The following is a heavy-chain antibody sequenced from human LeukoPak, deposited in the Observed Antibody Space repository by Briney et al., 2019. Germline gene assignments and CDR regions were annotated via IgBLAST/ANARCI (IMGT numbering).Heavy chain of an antibody. CDR3: ARDNGQYEDTAMVHFDY. D-gene: IGHD5-18*01. CDR1: GFPFSSYW. Sequence: QPGGSLRLSCAASGFPFSSYWMHWVRQAPGKGLEWVSRVNSDGSTTTYADSVKGRSTISRDNAKNSLYLQMNSLRAEDTAVYYSARDNGQYEDTAMVHFDYWGQGTLVTVSS. J-gene: IGHJ4*02. CDR2: VNSDGSTT. V-gene: IGHV3-74*01.